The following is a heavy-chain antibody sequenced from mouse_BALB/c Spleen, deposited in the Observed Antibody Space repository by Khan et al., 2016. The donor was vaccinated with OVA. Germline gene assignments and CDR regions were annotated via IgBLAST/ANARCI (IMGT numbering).Heavy chain of an antibody. D-gene: IGHD1-1*01. CDR3: ARRGLRWDFDY. Sequence: QVQLQQSGAELAKPGASVKMSCKASGYTFINYWILWVKQRPGQGLEWIGYINPSTGYTEYNQNFKDKATLTADKSSSTAYMQRSSLTSEDSAVYYFARRGLRWDFDYWGQGTTLTVSA. V-gene: IGHV1-7*01. CDR2: INPSTGYT. J-gene: IGHJ2*01. CDR1: GYTFINYW.